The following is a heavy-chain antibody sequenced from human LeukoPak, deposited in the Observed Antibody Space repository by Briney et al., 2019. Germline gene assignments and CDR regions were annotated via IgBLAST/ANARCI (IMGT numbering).Heavy chain of an antibody. CDR1: GGSVSSYH. Sequence: SETLSLTCSVSGGSVSSYHWSWIRQPPGKGLEYIGYIHYGGRTDYNPSLKSRVTISLDTSKNQFSLKLSSVTAADTAVYYCARDRDSSAFDIWGQGTMVTVSS. D-gene: IGHD5-24*01. CDR3: ARDRDSSAFDI. J-gene: IGHJ3*02. CDR2: IHYGGRT. V-gene: IGHV4-59*02.